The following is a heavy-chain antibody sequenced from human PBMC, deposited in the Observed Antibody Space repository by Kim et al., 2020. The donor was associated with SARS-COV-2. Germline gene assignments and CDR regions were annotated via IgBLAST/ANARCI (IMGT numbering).Heavy chain of an antibody. V-gene: IGHV4-39*01. CDR2: IYYSGST. J-gene: IGHJ4*02. D-gene: IGHD3-3*01. CDR3: ASLSGWVGSGYYDFWSGGALERRVWFDF. Sequence: SETLSLTCTVSGGSISSSSYYWGWIRQPPGKGLEWIGSIYYSGSTYYNPSLKSRVTISVDTSKNQFSLKLSSVTAADTAVYYCASLSGWVGSGYYDFWSGGALERRVWFDFWGQGTLVTVSS. CDR1: GGSISSSSYY.